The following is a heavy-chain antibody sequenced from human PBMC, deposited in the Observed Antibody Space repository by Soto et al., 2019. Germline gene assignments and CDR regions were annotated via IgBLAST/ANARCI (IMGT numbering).Heavy chain of an antibody. CDR1: GGSISSYY. J-gene: IGHJ6*03. CDR2: IYYSGSA. CDR3: ARDPPLWQFCSGSYYGGRNYHMDV. V-gene: IGHV4-59*01. D-gene: IGHD3-10*02. Sequence: NPSETLSLTCTVSGGSISSYYWSWIRQPPGKGLEWIGYIYYSGSANYNPSLKSRVTISVDTSKNQFSLKLSSVTAADTAVYYCARDPPLWQFCSGSYYGGRNYHMDVWGKGTTVTVSS.